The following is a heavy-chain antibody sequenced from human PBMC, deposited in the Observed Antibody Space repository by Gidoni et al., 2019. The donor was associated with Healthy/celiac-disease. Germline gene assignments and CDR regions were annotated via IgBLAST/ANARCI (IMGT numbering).Heavy chain of an antibody. CDR1: GFTFSSYA. CDR2: ISGSGGST. Sequence: EVQLLESGGGLVQPGGSLRLYCAASGFTFSSYARSWVRQAPGKGLEWVSAISGSGGSTYYADSVKGRFTISRDNSKNTLYLQMNSLRAEDTAVYYCAKDGELERLPRDAFDIWGQGTMVTVSS. CDR3: AKDGELERLPRDAFDI. J-gene: IGHJ3*02. D-gene: IGHD1-1*01. V-gene: IGHV3-23*01.